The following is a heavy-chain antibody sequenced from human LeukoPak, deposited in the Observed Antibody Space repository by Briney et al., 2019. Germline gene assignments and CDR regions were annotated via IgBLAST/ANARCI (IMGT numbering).Heavy chain of an antibody. J-gene: IGHJ4*02. CDR2: IYYSGST. V-gene: IGHV4-61*01. CDR1: GGSVSSGNYY. Sequence: PSETLSLTCTVSGGSVSSGNYYWSWIRQPPGKGLEWIGYIYYSGSTNYNPSLKSRVTISVDTSKNQFSLKLSSVTAADTAVYYCARETQHPHYFDYWGQGTLVTVSS. CDR3: ARETQHPHYFDY.